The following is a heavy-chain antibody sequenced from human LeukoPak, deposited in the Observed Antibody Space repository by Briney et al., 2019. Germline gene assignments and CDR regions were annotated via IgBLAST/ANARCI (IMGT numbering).Heavy chain of an antibody. Sequence: EASVKVSFKASGYTFTGYYMHWVRQAPGQGLEWMGWINPNSGGTNYAQKFQGRVTMTRDTSISTAYMELSRLRSDDTAVYYCARDWGGYCSSTSCYLYNWFDPWGQGTLVTVSS. CDR1: GYTFTGYY. J-gene: IGHJ5*02. CDR3: ARDWGGYCSSTSCYLYNWFDP. D-gene: IGHD2-2*01. V-gene: IGHV1-2*02. CDR2: INPNSGGT.